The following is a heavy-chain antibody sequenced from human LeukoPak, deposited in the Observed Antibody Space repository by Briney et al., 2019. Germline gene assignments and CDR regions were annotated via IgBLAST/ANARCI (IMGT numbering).Heavy chain of an antibody. D-gene: IGHD1-26*01. CDR3: ARQGMTRGPMGSTPGPY. V-gene: IGHV5-10-1*01. CDR1: GDSFTSYW. Sequence: GESLKISCKGSGDSFTSYWISWVRQMPGKGLEWMGRIDPSDSYPKYSPSFQGHVTISADKSINTAYLQWSSLKASDTAIYYCARQGMTRGPMGSTPGPYWGQGTLVTVSS. CDR2: IDPSDSYP. J-gene: IGHJ4*02.